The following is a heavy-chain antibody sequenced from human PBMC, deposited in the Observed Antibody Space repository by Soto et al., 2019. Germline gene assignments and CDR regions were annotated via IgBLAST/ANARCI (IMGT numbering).Heavy chain of an antibody. CDR1: GGSISSSSYY. CDR3: ARSPSYYDFWSGSSNFDY. D-gene: IGHD3-3*01. V-gene: IGHV4-39*01. J-gene: IGHJ4*02. CDR2: IYYSGST. Sequence: QLQLQESGPGLVKPSETLSLTCTVSGGSISSSSYYWGWIRQPPGKGLEWIGSIYYSGSTYYNTSLKRRVTISVDTSKNQFSLKLSSVTAADTAVYYCARSPSYYDFWSGSSNFDYWGQGTLVTVSS.